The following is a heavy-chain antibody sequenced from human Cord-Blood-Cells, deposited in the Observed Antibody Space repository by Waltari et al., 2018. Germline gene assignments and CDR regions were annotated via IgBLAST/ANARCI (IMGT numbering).Heavy chain of an antibody. CDR1: GYTFTSYG. D-gene: IGHD2-2*01. Sequence: QVQLVQSGAEVKKPGASVKVSCKASGYTFTSYGISWVRQAPGQGLEWMGWISAYNGNTNYAQKLQGRVTMTTDTSTSTAYMELRSLRSDDMAVYYCARDRLIWYCSSTSCYDAFDIWGQGTMVTVSS. CDR3: ARDRLIWYCSSTSCYDAFDI. J-gene: IGHJ3*02. V-gene: IGHV1-18*03. CDR2: ISAYNGNT.